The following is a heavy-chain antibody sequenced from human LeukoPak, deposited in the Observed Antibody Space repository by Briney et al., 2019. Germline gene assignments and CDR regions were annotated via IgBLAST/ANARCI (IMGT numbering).Heavy chain of an antibody. CDR2: MYHSGSA. CDR3: ARDQAYCGGDCYFDF. CDR1: NYSISSAYY. V-gene: IGHV4-38-2*02. J-gene: IGHJ4*02. Sequence: PSETLSLTCAVSNYSISSAYYWGWIRQPPGKGLEWIGSMYHSGSADYNPSLKGRVTISVDTSKNQFSLKLRSVTAADTAVYYCARDQAYCGGDCYFDFWGQGTLVTVSS. D-gene: IGHD2-21*02.